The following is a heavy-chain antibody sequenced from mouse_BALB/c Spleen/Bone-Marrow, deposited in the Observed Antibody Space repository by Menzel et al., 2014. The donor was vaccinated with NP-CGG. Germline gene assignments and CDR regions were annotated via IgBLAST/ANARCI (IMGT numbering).Heavy chain of an antibody. Sequence: EVNVVESGGGLVQPGGSLRLSCTTSGFTFTDCYMSWVRQPPGKALEWLAFIRNKAYGYTTEYSASVRGRFTISRDNSQSVLYLQMNTLRAEDSATYYCARFPMDYWGQGTSVTVSS. J-gene: IGHJ4*01. V-gene: IGHV7-3*02. CDR1: GFTFTDCY. CDR2: IRNKAYGYTT. CDR3: ARFPMDY.